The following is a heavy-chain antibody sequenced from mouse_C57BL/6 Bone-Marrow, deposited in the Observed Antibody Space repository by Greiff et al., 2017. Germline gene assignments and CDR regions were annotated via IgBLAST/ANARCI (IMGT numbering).Heavy chain of an antibody. CDR3: ARNWDLEH. D-gene: IGHD4-1*01. CDR2: ISDGGSYT. CDR1: GFTFSSYA. Sequence: DVMLVESGGGLVKPGGSLKLSCAASGFTFSSYAMSWVRQTPEKRLEWVATISDGGSYTYYPDNVKGRFTISRDNAKNNLYLQMSHLKSEDTAMYYCARNWDLEHWGQGTTLTVSS. J-gene: IGHJ2*01. V-gene: IGHV5-4*03.